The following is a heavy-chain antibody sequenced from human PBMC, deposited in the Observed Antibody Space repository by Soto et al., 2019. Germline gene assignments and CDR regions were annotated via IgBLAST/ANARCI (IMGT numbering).Heavy chain of an antibody. CDR1: GASITTGHYY. CDR3: AGGFDSRKVGY. V-gene: IGHV4-61*03. J-gene: IGHJ4*02. D-gene: IGHD3-22*01. Sequence: QVQLQESGPGLVKSSETLSLTCTVSGASITTGHYYWNWIRQSPGKGLEWIGYIFYSGSTNYNPSLGSRLTISAVMSKNSFSRKLPSVTAADTAVYYWAGGFDSRKVGYWGQGTLVTVSS. CDR2: IFYSGST.